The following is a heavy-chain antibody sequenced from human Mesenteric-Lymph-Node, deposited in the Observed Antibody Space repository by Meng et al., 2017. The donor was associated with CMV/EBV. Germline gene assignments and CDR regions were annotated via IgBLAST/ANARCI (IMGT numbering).Heavy chain of an antibody. V-gene: IGHV4-4*02. CDR3: ARQYSYGYVDS. Sequence: CAFSGGSLISYHWWSWVRQPPGKGLEWIGEIYHSGSTNYNPSLKSRVTISVDKSKNQFSLNLSSLTAADTAVYYCARQYSYGYVDSWGQGTLVTVSS. D-gene: IGHD5-18*01. J-gene: IGHJ4*02. CDR1: GGSLISYHW. CDR2: IYHSGST.